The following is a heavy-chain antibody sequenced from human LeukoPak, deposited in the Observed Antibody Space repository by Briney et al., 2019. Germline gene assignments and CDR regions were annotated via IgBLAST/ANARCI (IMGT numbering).Heavy chain of an antibody. J-gene: IGHJ4*02. D-gene: IGHD1-26*01. V-gene: IGHV3-48*02. CDR3: ASSGSYRFDY. Sequence: GGSLRLSCAASGFTFSSYWMNWVRQAPGKGLEWVSHITASGTAMIYADSVKGRFAISRDNAKNSLYLQMNSLRDEDTAVYYCASSGSYRFDYWGQGTLVTVSS. CDR1: GFTFSSYW. CDR2: ITASGTAM.